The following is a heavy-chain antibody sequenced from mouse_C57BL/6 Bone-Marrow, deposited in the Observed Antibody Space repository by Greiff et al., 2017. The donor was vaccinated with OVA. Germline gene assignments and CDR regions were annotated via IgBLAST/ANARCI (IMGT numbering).Heavy chain of an antibody. V-gene: IGHV1-53*01. J-gene: IGHJ4*01. Sequence: QVQLQQPGTDLVKPGASVKLSCTASGYTFTSYCMHWVKQRPGQGLEWIGYIIPSNGGTNYNEKFKSPATLTVDKSSSTAFMQLSSLTSEDSAVYYCARGYDGCFYAMDYWGQGTSGTVSS. CDR2: IIPSNGGT. CDR3: ARGYDGCFYAMDY. D-gene: IGHD2-3*01. CDR1: GYTFTSYC.